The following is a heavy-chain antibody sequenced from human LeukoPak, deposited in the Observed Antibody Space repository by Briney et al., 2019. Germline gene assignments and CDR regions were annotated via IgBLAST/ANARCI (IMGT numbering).Heavy chain of an antibody. D-gene: IGHD3-16*02. Sequence: ASVKVSCKASGYTFTSYYMHWVRQAPGQGLEWMGIINPSGGSTSYAQKFQGRVTMTRDTSTSTVYMELSSLRSEDTAVYYCARDSSITFGGVIVLRYYFDYWGQRTLVTVSS. V-gene: IGHV1-46*01. J-gene: IGHJ4*02. CDR2: INPSGGST. CDR1: GYTFTSYY. CDR3: ARDSSITFGGVIVLRYYFDY.